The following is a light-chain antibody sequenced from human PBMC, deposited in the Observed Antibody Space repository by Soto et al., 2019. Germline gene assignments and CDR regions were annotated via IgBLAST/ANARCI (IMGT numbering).Light chain of an antibody. J-gene: IGKJ1*01. CDR3: QQYGSSPRT. V-gene: IGKV3-20*01. Sequence: EIVFPQSPATLSFSPGERATLSCRASQSVVIYLAWYQQKPGQAPRLLIYGASSRATGIPDRFSGSGSGTDFTLTISRLEPEDFAVYYCQQYGSSPRTFGQGTKVDI. CDR2: GAS. CDR1: QSVVIY.